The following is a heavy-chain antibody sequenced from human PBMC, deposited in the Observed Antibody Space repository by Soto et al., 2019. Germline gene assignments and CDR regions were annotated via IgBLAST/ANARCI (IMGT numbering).Heavy chain of an antibody. CDR3: ASGLIYYDSSGYYWNYFDY. D-gene: IGHD3-22*01. V-gene: IGHV3-64*01. Sequence: GGSLRLSCAASGFTFSSYAMHWVRQAPGKGLEYVSGISSNGGYTYYANSVKGRFIISRDDSKNTLFLQMGSLRAEDMAVYYCASGLIYYDSSGYYWNYFDYWGQGT. J-gene: IGHJ4*02. CDR1: GFTFSSYA. CDR2: ISSNGGYT.